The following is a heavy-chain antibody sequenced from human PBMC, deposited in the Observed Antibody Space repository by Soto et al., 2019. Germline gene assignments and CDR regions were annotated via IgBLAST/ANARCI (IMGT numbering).Heavy chain of an antibody. CDR1: GFTFISYG. V-gene: IGHV3-23*01. CDR3: ATSQGFPHARVLV. Sequence: GVWRRRSWSAAGFTFISYGMKWVRQAPGKGLALASTIGGSGASKAYADYASARFTIPRDNSKDTLYAQMNSLSAADHAIPYRATSQGFPHARVLVWGPEXTVNVSS. J-gene: IGHJ6*02. CDR2: IGGSGASK.